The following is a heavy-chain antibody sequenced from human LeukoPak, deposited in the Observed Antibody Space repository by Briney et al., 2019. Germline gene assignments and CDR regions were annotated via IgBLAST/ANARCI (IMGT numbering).Heavy chain of an antibody. CDR2: ISYDGSNK. V-gene: IGHV3-30*04. Sequence: GGSLRLSCAASGFTFSSYAMHWVRQAPGKGLEWVAVISYDGSNKYYADSVKGRFTISRDNSKNTLYLQMNSLRAEDTAVYYCAKYFRDCSGGSCYSAFDIWGQGTMVTVSS. CDR3: AKYFRDCSGGSCYSAFDI. CDR1: GFTFSSYA. J-gene: IGHJ3*02. D-gene: IGHD2-15*01.